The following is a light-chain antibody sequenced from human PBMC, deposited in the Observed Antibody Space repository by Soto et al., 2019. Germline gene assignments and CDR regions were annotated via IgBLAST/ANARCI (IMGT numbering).Light chain of an antibody. CDR1: SRDVGGSNY. CDR3: VSYTSSTTYV. J-gene: IGLJ1*01. Sequence: LIQPASVSGSPGQSITISCTGTSRDVGGSNYVSWYQHHPGKPPKLIIYDVANRPSGVSNRFSGSKSGSTASLIISRLQTEDEADYYCVSYTSSTTYVFGTGTKSPS. V-gene: IGLV2-14*01. CDR2: DVA.